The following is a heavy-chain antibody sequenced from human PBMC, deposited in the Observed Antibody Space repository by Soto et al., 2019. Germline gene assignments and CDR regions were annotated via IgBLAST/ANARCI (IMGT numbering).Heavy chain of an antibody. V-gene: IGHV3-7*02. Sequence: GGSLRLSCAASGFTFSSYWMSWVRQAPGKGLEWVANIRKNRSEIYYVDSVKGRFTISRDNAKNSLYLQMNSLRAEDTAVYYCASPTYYYDSSGPPAYWGQGTLVTVSS. CDR3: ASPTYYYDSSGPPAY. J-gene: IGHJ4*02. CDR2: IRKNRSEI. CDR1: GFTFSSYW. D-gene: IGHD3-22*01.